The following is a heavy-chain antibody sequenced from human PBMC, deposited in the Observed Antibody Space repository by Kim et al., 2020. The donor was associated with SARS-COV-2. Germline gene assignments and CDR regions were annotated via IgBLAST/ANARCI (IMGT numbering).Heavy chain of an antibody. CDR3: ARRGYCSSTSCYTDI. Sequence: GGSLRLSCAASGFTFSDYYMSWIRQAPGKGLEWVSYISSSSSYTNYADSVKGRFTISRDNAKNSLYLQMNSLRAEDTAVYYCARRGYCSSTSCYTDIWGQGTMVTVSS. V-gene: IGHV3-11*03. J-gene: IGHJ3*02. CDR2: ISSSSSYT. CDR1: GFTFSDYY. D-gene: IGHD2-2*02.